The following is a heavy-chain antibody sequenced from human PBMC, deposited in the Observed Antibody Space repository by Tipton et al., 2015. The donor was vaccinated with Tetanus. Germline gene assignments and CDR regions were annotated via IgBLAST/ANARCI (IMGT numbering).Heavy chain of an antibody. CDR1: GGSFSDFY. CDR2: INHSGTA. Sequence: GLVKPSETLSLTCAVSGGSFSDFYWSWIRQVPGQGLVWIGEINHSGTANKNPSLKSRATVSVDTSKNQFSLDLTSVTAADTGVYYCAGSQWLDGFIFDYWGQGSLVTVAS. V-gene: IGHV4-34*04. D-gene: IGHD6-19*01. J-gene: IGHJ4*02. CDR3: AGSQWLDGFIFDY.